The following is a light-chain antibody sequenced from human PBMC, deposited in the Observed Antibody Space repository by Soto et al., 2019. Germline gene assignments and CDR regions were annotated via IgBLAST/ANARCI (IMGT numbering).Light chain of an antibody. CDR2: SND. CDR3: AAWDDSLNGWV. Sequence: QLVLTQAPSASGTPGQRVTISCSGSSSNIGSNTVTWYQQVPGTAPKLLIYSNDQRPSGVPDRFSGSKSGTSASLAIAGLQSEDEADYYCAAWDDSLNGWVFGGGTQLTVL. V-gene: IGLV1-44*01. CDR1: SSNIGSNT. J-gene: IGLJ3*02.